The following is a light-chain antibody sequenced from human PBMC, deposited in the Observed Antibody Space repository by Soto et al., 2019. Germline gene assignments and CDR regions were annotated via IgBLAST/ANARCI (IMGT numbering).Light chain of an antibody. Sequence: EIVLTQSRATRSLSPGERATLSCRDSQSVSSYLAWYQQKPGQAPRLLIYDASNRATGIPARFSGSGSGTDFTLTISSLEPEDFAVYHCQQRSNWPPITFGQETRLEIK. CDR1: QSVSSY. CDR2: DAS. CDR3: QQRSNWPPIT. J-gene: IGKJ5*01. V-gene: IGKV3-11*01.